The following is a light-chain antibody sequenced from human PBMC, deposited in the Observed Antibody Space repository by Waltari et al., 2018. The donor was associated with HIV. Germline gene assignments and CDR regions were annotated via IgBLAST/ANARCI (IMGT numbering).Light chain of an antibody. J-gene: IGKJ4*01. CDR1: HSISSDY. CDR2: KTS. V-gene: IGKV3-20*01. Sequence: VLPQSPDTLSFSRGDSATLSCRASHSISSDYFAWYQQRRGQAPRLLIYKTSTRATGVPDRFSGSGSGADFTLTISRLEPEDFATYYCQQYGSSLIFGGGTKLEIK. CDR3: QQYGSSLI.